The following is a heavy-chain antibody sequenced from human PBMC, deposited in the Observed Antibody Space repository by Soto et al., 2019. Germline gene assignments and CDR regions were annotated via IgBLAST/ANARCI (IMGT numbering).Heavy chain of an antibody. CDR2: FHYSGST. J-gene: IGHJ3*02. CDR3: ARRSGYCSGGSCYVAFDI. Sequence: SETLSLTCTVAGGSMRGYCWSWIRQPPGKGLEWIGYFHYSGSTNYNPSLKSRVTISVDTSKNQFSLIVSSVTAADTAVYYCARRSGYCSGGSCYVAFDIWGQGTVVTVSS. D-gene: IGHD2-15*01. V-gene: IGHV4-59*08. CDR1: GGSMRGYC.